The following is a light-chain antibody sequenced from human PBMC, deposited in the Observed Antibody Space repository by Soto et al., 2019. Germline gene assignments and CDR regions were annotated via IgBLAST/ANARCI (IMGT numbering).Light chain of an antibody. CDR3: QQYNRWPPWT. J-gene: IGKJ1*01. Sequence: EVVMTQSPATLSVSPGERATLSCRASQSVSSSLAWHQQKPGQAPRLLIYGATTRATGIPVRFSGSGSGTDFTLTISSLQSEDFAVYYCQQYNRWPPWTFGQGTKVEIK. CDR2: GAT. CDR1: QSVSSS. V-gene: IGKV3-15*01.